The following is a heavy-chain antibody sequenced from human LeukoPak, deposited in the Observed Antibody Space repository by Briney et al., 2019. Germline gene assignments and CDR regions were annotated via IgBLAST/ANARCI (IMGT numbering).Heavy chain of an antibody. CDR1: GFTFSTYW. V-gene: IGHV3-74*01. J-gene: IGHJ6*04. Sequence: GGSLRLSCAASGFTFSTYWMHWVRQAPGEGLVWVSRIHTDGSSTNYADSVRGRFTISRDNAKNSLYLQMNSLRAEDTAVYYCAELGITMIGGVWGKGTTVTISS. CDR3: AELGITMIGGV. CDR2: IHTDGSST. D-gene: IGHD3-10*02.